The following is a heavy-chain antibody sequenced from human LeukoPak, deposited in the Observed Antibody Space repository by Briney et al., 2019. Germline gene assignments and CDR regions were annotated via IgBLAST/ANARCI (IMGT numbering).Heavy chain of an antibody. J-gene: IGHJ5*02. CDR2: ISGSGSPT. V-gene: IGHV3-23*01. D-gene: IGHD2-2*01. CDR1: GFTFSSYA. Sequence: PGGSLRLSCAASGFTFSSYAVSWVRQAPGKGLEWVSGISGSGSPTHYADSVKGRFAISRDNSKNTVYLQMNSLRAEDTAVYYCAKENGDLYEYCGFTSCPDNWLDPWGQGTLVTVSS. CDR3: AKENGDLYEYCGFTSCPDNWLDP.